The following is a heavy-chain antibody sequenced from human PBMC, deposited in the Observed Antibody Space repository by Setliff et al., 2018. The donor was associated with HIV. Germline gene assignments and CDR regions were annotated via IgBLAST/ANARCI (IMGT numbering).Heavy chain of an antibody. Sequence: PSETLSLTCAVYGGSFSGYYWSWIRQPPGKGLEWIGEINHSGSPNYSPSLKSRVTISVDTSKNQFSLTLTSVTAADTAVYFCAGDYAGSGRPFDYWGQGTLVTVSS. J-gene: IGHJ4*02. CDR3: AGDYAGSGRPFDY. V-gene: IGHV4-34*01. D-gene: IGHD4-17*01. CDR2: INHSGSP. CDR1: GGSFSGYY.